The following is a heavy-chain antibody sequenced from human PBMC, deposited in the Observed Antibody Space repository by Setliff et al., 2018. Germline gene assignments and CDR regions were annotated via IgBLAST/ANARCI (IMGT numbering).Heavy chain of an antibody. Sequence: SETLSLTCSVSGVSISDHYWSWIRQPPGKGLEWIGYVYYSGKAYYNPSLKSRVTMSVDTSKNHVSLKLSSVTAADTAVYYCARAHTWSLPNDNSGYPGWFDPWGQGTLVTVSS. V-gene: IGHV4-59*08. CDR1: GVSISDHY. D-gene: IGHD3-22*01. CDR3: ARAHTWSLPNDNSGYPGWFDP. CDR2: VYYSGKA. J-gene: IGHJ5*02.